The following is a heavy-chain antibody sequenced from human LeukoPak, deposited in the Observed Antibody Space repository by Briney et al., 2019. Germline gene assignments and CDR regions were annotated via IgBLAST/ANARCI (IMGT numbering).Heavy chain of an antibody. D-gene: IGHD1-26*01. Sequence: GGXXXXXXAXSGFTLDDYGMSWVRQAPGKGMEWFSVIILILLITGYPHSVKGRFPISRDNAKNSLYLQMNSLRAEDTALYYCARRKVGATPYDYWGQGTLVTVSS. J-gene: IGHJ4*02. CDR1: GFTLDDYG. CDR3: ARRKVGATPYDY. V-gene: IGHV3-20*04. CDR2: IILILLIT.